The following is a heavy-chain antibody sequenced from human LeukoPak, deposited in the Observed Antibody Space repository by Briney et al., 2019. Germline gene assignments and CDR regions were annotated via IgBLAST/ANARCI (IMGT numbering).Heavy chain of an antibody. J-gene: IGHJ4*02. CDR3: AKVPTSYYFDY. CDR2: MNQDGSER. V-gene: IGHV3-7*03. CDR1: GFTFSSNW. Sequence: GGSLRLSCAASGFTFSSNWMNWVRQAPGRGLEWVANMNQDGSERFYVDSVKGRFTISRDNSKNTVYLQMNSLRAEDTAVYYCAKVPTSYYFDYWGQGTLVTVSS.